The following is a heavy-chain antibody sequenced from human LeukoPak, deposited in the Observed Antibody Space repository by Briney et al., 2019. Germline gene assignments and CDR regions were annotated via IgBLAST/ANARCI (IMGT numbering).Heavy chain of an antibody. V-gene: IGHV4-34*01. D-gene: IGHD3-10*01. J-gene: IGHJ4*02. CDR1: GGSFSGYY. CDR2: INHSGST. CDR3: ARGPREKLWTRMFDY. Sequence: SETLSLTCAVYGGSFSGYYWSWIRQPPGKGLEWIGEINHSGSTNYNPSLKSRVTISVDTSKNQFSLKLSSVTAADTAVYYCARGPREKLWTRMFDYWGQGTLVTVSS.